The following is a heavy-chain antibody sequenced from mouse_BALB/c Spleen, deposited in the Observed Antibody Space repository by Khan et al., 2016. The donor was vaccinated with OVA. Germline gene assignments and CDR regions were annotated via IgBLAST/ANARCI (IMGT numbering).Heavy chain of an antibody. CDR3: ARLAYYYNSEGFAY. J-gene: IGHJ3*01. Sequence: EVKLVESGGDLVKPGGSLKLSCAASGFTFSTYGMSWVRQTPDMRLEWVATISSGGHYTYFPDSVKGRFTISRDNAKNTLYLQMSSLKSDDTAIYYCARLAYYYNSEGFAYWGQGTLVTVFA. CDR1: GFTFSTYG. CDR2: ISSGGHYT. V-gene: IGHV5-6*01. D-gene: IGHD1-1*01.